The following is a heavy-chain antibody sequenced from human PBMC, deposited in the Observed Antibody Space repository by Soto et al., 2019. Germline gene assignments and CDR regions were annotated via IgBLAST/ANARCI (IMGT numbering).Heavy chain of an antibody. J-gene: IGHJ4*02. CDR1: GLSFSSYA. V-gene: IGHV3-23*01. CDR3: AKAYGDGGY. CDR2: ISGGGGST. D-gene: IGHD4-17*01. Sequence: GGSLRLSCAASGLSFSSYAMSWVRQAPGKGLQWVSSISGGGGSTYYADSVKGRFTISRDNSKNTLYLQMNSLRAEDTAVYYCAKAYGDGGYWGQGTLVTVSS.